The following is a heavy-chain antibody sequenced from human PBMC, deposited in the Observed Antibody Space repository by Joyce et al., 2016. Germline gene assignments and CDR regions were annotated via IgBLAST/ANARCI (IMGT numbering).Heavy chain of an antibody. CDR3: VRVGSSWSFGL. V-gene: IGHV4-59*01. D-gene: IGHD6-13*01. CDR1: GDSLGTYY. CDR2: SFYTGCN. Sequence: QVQLQESGPGLVKPSEILSLTCPVSGDSLGTYYWNWIRQPPGKGLEWIGYSFYTGCNYYNPSLKSRGTMSVDMSKNQFSLYLNSVTASDTAVYYCVRVGSSWSFGLWGKGALVTDSS. J-gene: IGHJ4*02.